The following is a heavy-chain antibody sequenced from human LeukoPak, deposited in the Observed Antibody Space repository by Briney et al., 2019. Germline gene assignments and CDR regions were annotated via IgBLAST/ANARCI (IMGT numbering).Heavy chain of an antibody. CDR3: ARVRHSINAFDI. D-gene: IGHD4-11*01. Sequence: ASVKVSCKASGYTFTSYGISWVRQAPGQGLEWMGWISAYNGSTNYAQKLQGRVTMTTDTSTSTAYMELRSLRSDDTAVYYCARVRHSINAFDIWGQGTMVTVSS. V-gene: IGHV1-18*01. J-gene: IGHJ3*02. CDR1: GYTFTSYG. CDR2: ISAYNGST.